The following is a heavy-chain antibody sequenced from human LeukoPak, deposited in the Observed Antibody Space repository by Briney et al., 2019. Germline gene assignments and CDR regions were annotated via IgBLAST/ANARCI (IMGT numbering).Heavy chain of an antibody. CDR3: ARDRAKSTLLGAYNWFDP. J-gene: IGHJ5*02. CDR1: GFTFSSYS. D-gene: IGHD2-15*01. CDR2: ISSSSSYI. V-gene: IGHV3-21*01. Sequence: GGSLRLSCAASGFTFSSYSMNWVRQALGKGLEWVSSISSSSSYIYYADSVKGRFAISRDNAKNSLYLQMNSLRAEDTAVYYCARDRAKSTLLGAYNWFDPWGQGTLVTVSS.